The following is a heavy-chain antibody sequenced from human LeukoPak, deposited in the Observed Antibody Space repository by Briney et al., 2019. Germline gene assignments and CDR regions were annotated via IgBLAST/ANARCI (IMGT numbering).Heavy chain of an antibody. J-gene: IGHJ4*02. CDR2: IYYSGTT. Sequence: SETLSLTCAVSIDSISVYYWSWIRQPPGKGLEWIGYIYYSGTTKYNPSLKSRVTISVDTSKNQFSLNLSSVTAADTAVYYCARQPHPRGHFDYWGQGTLVTVSS. CDR1: IDSISVYY. D-gene: IGHD3-16*01. V-gene: IGHV4-59*08. CDR3: ARQPHPRGHFDY.